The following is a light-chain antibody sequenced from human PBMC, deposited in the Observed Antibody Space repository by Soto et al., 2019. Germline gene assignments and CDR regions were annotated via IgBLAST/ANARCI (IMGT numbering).Light chain of an antibody. J-gene: IGKJ1*01. CDR2: GAS. CDR1: QSVGGTF. V-gene: IGKV3-20*01. Sequence: EIFLTQSPGTLSLSPGEGATLSCRASQSVGGTFLAWYQQQGGQAPRLLIHGASNRATGIPDRFSGSGSGTDFTLTISRLEPEDFAVYYCQQYGGSPRTFGQGTKVDI. CDR3: QQYGGSPRT.